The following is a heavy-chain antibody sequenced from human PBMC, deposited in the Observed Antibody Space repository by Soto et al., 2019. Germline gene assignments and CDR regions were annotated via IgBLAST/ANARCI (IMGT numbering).Heavy chain of an antibody. V-gene: IGHV4-39*01. CDR1: GGSITSISYY. CDR2: IYYSGRS. D-gene: IGHD4-17*01. Sequence: SETLSLTCTVSGGSITSISYYWGRNRKPPAKGLEWIGGIYYSGRSYYNPSLKSRVTMSVDTSKNQFSLTLNSVTAADAAVYYCARQRTTVVTQAYFDHWGQGTLVTVSS. J-gene: IGHJ4*02. CDR3: ARQRTTVVTQAYFDH.